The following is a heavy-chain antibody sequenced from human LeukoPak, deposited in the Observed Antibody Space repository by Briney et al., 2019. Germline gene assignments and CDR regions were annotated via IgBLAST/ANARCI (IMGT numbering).Heavy chain of an antibody. CDR1: GFTFRSYT. Sequence: GGSLRLSCAASGFTFRSYTMSWVRQAPGKGLEWVSVINGAGDSTNYVDSVKGRFIISRDNSENTLYLQMNSLRAEDTAVYYCARDQSVTNYYYGMDVWGQGTTVTVSS. J-gene: IGHJ6*02. D-gene: IGHD4-17*01. CDR3: ARDQSVTNYYYGMDV. V-gene: IGHV3-23*01. CDR2: INGAGDST.